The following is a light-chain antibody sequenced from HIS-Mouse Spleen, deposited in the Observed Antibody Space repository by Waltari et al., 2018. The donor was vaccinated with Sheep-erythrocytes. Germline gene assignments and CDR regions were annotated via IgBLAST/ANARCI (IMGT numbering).Light chain of an antibody. J-gene: IGLJ3*02. CDR3: CSYAGSSTPWV. CDR2: EGS. V-gene: IGLV2-23*01. Sequence: QSALTQPASVSGSPGHSLPISCPGTSRDFGSYHLVSWYHQHPGKAPKLMIYEGSKRPSGVSNRFSGSKSGNTASLTISGLQAEDEADYYCCSYAGSSTPWVFGGGTKLTVL. CDR1: SRDFGSYHL.